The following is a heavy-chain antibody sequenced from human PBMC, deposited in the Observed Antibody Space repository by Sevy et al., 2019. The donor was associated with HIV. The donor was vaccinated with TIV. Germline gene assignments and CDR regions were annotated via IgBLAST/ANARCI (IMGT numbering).Heavy chain of an antibody. J-gene: IGHJ4*02. CDR1: GGSISSYY. CDR2: IYYSGST. CDR3: ARHVPTYYYDSSGFDY. V-gene: IGHV4-59*08. Sequence: SETLSLTCTVSGGSISSYYWSWIRQPPGKGLEWIGYIYYSGSTNYNPSLKSRVTISVDTSKNQFSLKLSSVTAADTAVYYGARHVPTYYYDSSGFDYWGQGTLVTVSS. D-gene: IGHD3-22*01.